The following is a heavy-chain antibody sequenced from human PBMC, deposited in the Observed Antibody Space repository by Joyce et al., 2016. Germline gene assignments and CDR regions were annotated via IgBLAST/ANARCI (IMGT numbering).Heavy chain of an antibody. CDR2: VRANNGKR. V-gene: IGHV1-18*01. CDR1: GYTFPTDG. D-gene: IGHD3-22*01. Sequence: QVQLVQSGAEVKKSGASVKVSCKASGYTFPTDGITWVRQAPGQGLEWLGWVRANNGKRNYAQKLQGRVSMTTETSTSTAYMELRSLRSDDTAVYYCARAFSKYYDSSYFDYWGQGTLVTVSS. J-gene: IGHJ4*02. CDR3: ARAFSKYYDSSYFDY.